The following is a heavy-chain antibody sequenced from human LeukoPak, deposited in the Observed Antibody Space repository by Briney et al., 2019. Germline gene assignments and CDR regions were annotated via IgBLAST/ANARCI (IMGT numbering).Heavy chain of an antibody. CDR1: GYTFTNYA. CDR3: ARDQPILTYYDYVWGSYRYIGGYYFDY. D-gene: IGHD3-16*02. J-gene: IGHJ4*02. V-gene: IGHV1-3*01. Sequence: ASVKVSCKASGYTFTNYAMHWVRLAPGQRLQWMGWINLVNGNTKYSQYFEGRVTITRDTSASTVYMELSSLRSDDTAVYYCARDQPILTYYDYVWGSYRYIGGYYFDYWGQGTLVTVSS. CDR2: INLVNGNT.